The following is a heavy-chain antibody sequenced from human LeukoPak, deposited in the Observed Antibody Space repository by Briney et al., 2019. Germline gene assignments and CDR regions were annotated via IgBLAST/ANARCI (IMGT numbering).Heavy chain of an antibody. D-gene: IGHD3-3*01. V-gene: IGHV3-30*02. Sequence: GGSLRLSCAASGFAFDDYGMSWVRQAPGKGREWVAFIRYDGINKYSADSVKGRFTISRDNSKNTLYLQMNSLRAEDTAVYYCAKDARFLEWLLYFDYWGQGTLVTVSS. J-gene: IGHJ4*02. CDR1: GFAFDDYG. CDR2: IRYDGINK. CDR3: AKDARFLEWLLYFDY.